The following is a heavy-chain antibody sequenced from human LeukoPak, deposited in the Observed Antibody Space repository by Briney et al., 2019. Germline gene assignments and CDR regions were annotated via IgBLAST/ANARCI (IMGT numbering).Heavy chain of an antibody. Sequence: PSETLSLTCAVYGGSFSGYYWSWIRQPPGKGLEWIGYIYYSGYTNYNPSLKSRVTISVDTSKNQFSLKLSSVTAADTAVYYCARTTVVRGTYYMDVWGKGTTVTISS. CDR1: GGSFSGYY. CDR3: ARTTVVRGTYYMDV. J-gene: IGHJ6*03. D-gene: IGHD3-10*01. V-gene: IGHV4-59*01. CDR2: IYYSGYT.